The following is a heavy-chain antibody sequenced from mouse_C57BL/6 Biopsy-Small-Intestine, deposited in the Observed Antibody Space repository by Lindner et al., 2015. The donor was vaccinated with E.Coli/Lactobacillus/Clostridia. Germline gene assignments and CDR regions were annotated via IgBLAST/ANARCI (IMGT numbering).Heavy chain of an antibody. CDR3: LSPSITTEY. Sequence: VQLQESGPELVKPGASVKISCKASGYSFTGYYINWVKQSPEKSLEWIGEINPSSDTPTYNQKFKAKATLTVDKSSSTAYMQLKSLTSEDSAVYYCLSPSITTEYWGQGTSVTVSS. V-gene: IGHV1-42*01. D-gene: IGHD1-1*01. J-gene: IGHJ4*01. CDR2: INPSSDTP. CDR1: GYSFTGYY.